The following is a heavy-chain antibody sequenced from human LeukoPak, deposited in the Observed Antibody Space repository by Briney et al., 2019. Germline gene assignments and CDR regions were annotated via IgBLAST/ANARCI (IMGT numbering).Heavy chain of an antibody. V-gene: IGHV1-2*02. J-gene: IGHJ4*02. CDR2: INPNSGGT. Sequence: ASVKVSCKASGYSFINYGFSWVRQAPGQGLEWMGWINPNSGGTNYAQKFQGRVTMTRDTSISTAYMELSRLRSDDTAVYYCARGSTEGEMATMKRGAYFDYWGQGTLVTVSS. CDR3: ARGSTEGEMATMKRGAYFDY. D-gene: IGHD5-24*01. CDR1: GYSFINYG.